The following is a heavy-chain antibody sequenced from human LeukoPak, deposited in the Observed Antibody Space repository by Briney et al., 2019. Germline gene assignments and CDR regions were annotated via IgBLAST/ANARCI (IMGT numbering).Heavy chain of an antibody. CDR1: GGSFSGYC. J-gene: IGHJ4*02. CDR3: ARGDRGYRDLDY. CDR2: INHSGST. V-gene: IGHV4-34*01. D-gene: IGHD5-18*01. Sequence: LETLSLTCAVYGGSFSGYCWSWIRQPPGKGLEWIGEINHSGSTNYNPSLKSRVTISVDTSKNQFSLKLSSVTAADAAVYYCARGDRGYRDLDYWGQGTLVTVSS.